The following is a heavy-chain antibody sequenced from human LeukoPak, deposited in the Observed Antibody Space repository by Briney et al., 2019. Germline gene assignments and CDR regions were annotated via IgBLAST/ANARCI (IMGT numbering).Heavy chain of an antibody. Sequence: PSETLSLTCAVYGGSFSGYYWSWIRQPPGKGPEWIGEINHSGSTNYNPSLKSRVTISVDTSKNQFSLKLSSVTAADTAVYYCARRHSSGFDYWGQGTLVTVSS. CDR3: ARRHSSGFDY. D-gene: IGHD6-19*01. J-gene: IGHJ4*02. CDR1: GGSFSGYY. CDR2: INHSGST. V-gene: IGHV4-34*01.